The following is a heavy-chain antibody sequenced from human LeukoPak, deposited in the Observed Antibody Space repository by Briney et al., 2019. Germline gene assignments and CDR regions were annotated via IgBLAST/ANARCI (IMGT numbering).Heavy chain of an antibody. J-gene: IGHJ4*02. CDR3: ARESRRYDSSGYYYAFDY. CDR2: ISYDGSNK. D-gene: IGHD3-22*01. Sequence: PGGSLRLSCAASGFTFSSYSMNWVRQAPGKGLEWVAVISYDGSNKYYADSVKGRFTISRDNSKNTLYLQMNSLRAEDTAVYYCARESRRYDSSGYYYAFDYWGQGTLVTVSS. CDR1: GFTFSSYS. V-gene: IGHV3-30*03.